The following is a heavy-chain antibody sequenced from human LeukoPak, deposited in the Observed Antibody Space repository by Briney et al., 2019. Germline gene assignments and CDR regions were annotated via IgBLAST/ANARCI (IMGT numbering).Heavy chain of an antibody. CDR3: AKDSLQWLDNLPLAFDI. D-gene: IGHD6-19*01. CDR2: ISGSGGST. J-gene: IGHJ3*02. Sequence: GGSLRLSCAASGFTFSSYAMSWVRQAPGKGLEWVSAISGSGGSTYYADSVKGRFTISRDNSKNTLYLQMNSLRAEDTAVYYCAKDSLQWLDNLPLAFDIWGQGTMVTVSS. CDR1: GFTFSSYA. V-gene: IGHV3-23*01.